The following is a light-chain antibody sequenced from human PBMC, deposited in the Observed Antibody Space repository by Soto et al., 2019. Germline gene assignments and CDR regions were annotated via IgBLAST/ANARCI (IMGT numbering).Light chain of an antibody. Sequence: EIVLTQSPATLSLSPGESATLSCRASQSISSYLAWYQQKPGQAPRLLVYDAANRATAIPARFSGSGSGTDFTLTISSLEPEDFAVYFCQQRGNWPPPFGGGTKVEIK. CDR2: DAA. CDR1: QSISSY. CDR3: QQRGNWPPP. J-gene: IGKJ4*01. V-gene: IGKV3-11*01.